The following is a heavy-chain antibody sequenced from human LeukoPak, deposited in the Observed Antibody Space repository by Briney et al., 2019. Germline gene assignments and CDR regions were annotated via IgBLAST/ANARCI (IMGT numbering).Heavy chain of an antibody. V-gene: IGHV3-74*01. J-gene: IGHJ4*02. CDR3: ARGYSGSYRVDY. CDR1: GSTFSSYW. D-gene: IGHD1-26*01. CDR2: INTDGSST. Sequence: GGSLRLSCAVSGSTFSSYWMHWVRQAPGKGLVWVSRINTDGSSTTYADSVKGRFTISRDNAKNTLYLQMNSLRADDTSIYYCARGYSGSYRVDYWGQGTLVTVSS.